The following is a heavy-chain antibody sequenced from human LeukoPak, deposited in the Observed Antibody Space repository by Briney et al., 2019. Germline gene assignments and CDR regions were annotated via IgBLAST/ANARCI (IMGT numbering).Heavy chain of an antibody. CDR3: AREDRHDILTGVDY. CDR1: GYTFTSYA. J-gene: IGHJ4*02. CDR2: INTNTGNP. D-gene: IGHD3-9*01. Sequence: ASVKVSCKASGYTFTSYAMNWVRQAPGQGLEWMGWINTNTGNPTYAQGFTGRFVFSLDTSVSTAYLQISSLRAEDTAVYYCAREDRHDILTGVDYWGQGTLVTVSS. V-gene: IGHV7-4-1*02.